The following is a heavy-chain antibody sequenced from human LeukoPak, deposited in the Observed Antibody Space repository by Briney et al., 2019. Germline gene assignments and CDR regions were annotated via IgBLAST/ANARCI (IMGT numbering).Heavy chain of an antibody. CDR1: GFTFSIYG. Sequence: GGSLRLSYATSGFTFSIYGMHWVRQVAGKGLEGVTVISQGSKSTFQGDSVKGRFTISRDNSKNTLYLQMISLRAEDTAVYYCAKDEGTYYDTAGNHLIRSYMDLWGKGTTVTVSS. CDR3: AKDEGTYYDTAGNHLIRSYMDL. J-gene: IGHJ6*04. D-gene: IGHD3-22*01. V-gene: IGHV3-30*18. CDR2: ISQGSKST.